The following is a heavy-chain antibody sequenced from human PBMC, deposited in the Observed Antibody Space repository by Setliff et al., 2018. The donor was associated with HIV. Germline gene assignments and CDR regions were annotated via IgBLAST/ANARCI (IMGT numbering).Heavy chain of an antibody. CDR2: ISAHDGKK. Sequence: SVKVSCKASGSTFATFGISWLRQAPGQEPAWMGSISAHDGKKNYGQKFHGRLSMSTDTSASTAYMELRSLKPGDTATYYCARRRLEYCGGDCYYYYMDFWGKGTTVTVSS. J-gene: IGHJ6*03. V-gene: IGHV1-18*01. CDR1: GSTFATFG. CDR3: ARRRLEYCGGDCYYYYMDF. D-gene: IGHD2-21*01.